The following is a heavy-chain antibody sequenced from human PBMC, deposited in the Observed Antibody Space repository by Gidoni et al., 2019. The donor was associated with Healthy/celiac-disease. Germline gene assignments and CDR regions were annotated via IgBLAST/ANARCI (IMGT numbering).Heavy chain of an antibody. Sequence: QVPLVQSGAEVTTPGSSVKVSCKASGGTFSSYAISWVRQAPGQGLEWMGGIIPILGTANYAQKFQGRVTITADKSTSTAYMELSSLRSEDTAVYYCARGREQWLPRAADAFDIWGQGTMVTVSS. V-gene: IGHV1-69*06. CDR1: GGTFSSYA. CDR2: IIPILGTA. CDR3: ARGREQWLPRAADAFDI. D-gene: IGHD6-19*01. J-gene: IGHJ3*02.